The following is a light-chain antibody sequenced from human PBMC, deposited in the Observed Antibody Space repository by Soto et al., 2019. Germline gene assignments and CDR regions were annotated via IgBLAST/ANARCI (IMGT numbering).Light chain of an antibody. V-gene: IGKV3-20*01. CDR3: QQYGSSSYT. J-gene: IGKJ2*01. CDR2: SAS. Sequence: EIVLTQSPGTLSLSPGERATLSCRASQSVSISSLAWYQQKPGQAPRLLIDSASSRATGIPDRISGSGSGTDFTLTISRLEPEDFAVYYCQQYGSSSYTFGQGANLEIK. CDR1: QSVSISS.